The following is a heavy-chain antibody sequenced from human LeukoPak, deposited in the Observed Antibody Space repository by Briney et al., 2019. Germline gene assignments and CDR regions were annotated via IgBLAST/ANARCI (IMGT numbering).Heavy chain of an antibody. D-gene: IGHD2-15*01. CDR3: ARERYGSWFDP. CDR1: GGSIISGSYY. V-gene: IGHV4-61*02. CDR2: IYTSGST. Sequence: KSSETLSLTCTVSGGSIISGSYYWSWIRQPAGKGLEWIGRIYTSGSTNYNPSLKSRDTISADTSKNQFSLKLSSVTAADTAVYYCARERYGSWFDPWGQGTLVTVSS. J-gene: IGHJ5*02.